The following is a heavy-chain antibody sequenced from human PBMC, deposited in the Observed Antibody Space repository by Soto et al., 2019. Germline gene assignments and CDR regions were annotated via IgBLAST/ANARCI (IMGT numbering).Heavy chain of an antibody. V-gene: IGHV1-69*13. CDR1: GGTFSSYA. CDR2: IIPIFGTA. J-gene: IGHJ6*02. D-gene: IGHD2-2*01. Sequence: SVKVSCKASGGTFSSYAISWVRQAPGQGLEWMGGIIPIFGTANYAQKFQGRVTITADESTSTAYMELSSLRSEDTAVYYCARKVVPAAIDSYYYGMDVWGQGTTVTVSS. CDR3: ARKVVPAAIDSYYYGMDV.